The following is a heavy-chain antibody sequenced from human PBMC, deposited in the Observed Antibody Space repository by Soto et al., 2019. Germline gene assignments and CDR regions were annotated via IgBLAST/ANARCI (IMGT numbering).Heavy chain of an antibody. D-gene: IGHD3-9*01. J-gene: IGHJ4*02. CDR1: GYTLTELS. V-gene: IGHV1-24*01. CDR3: ATANIRYFDWLLPCH. CDR2: VDPEDGET. Sequence: ASVQVSCKVSGYTLTELSMHWVRQAPGKGLEWMGGVDPEDGETIYAQKCQGRVTMTADTSTDTAYMELSSLRSEDTAVYYCATANIRYFDWLLPCHWGQGTRVTVS.